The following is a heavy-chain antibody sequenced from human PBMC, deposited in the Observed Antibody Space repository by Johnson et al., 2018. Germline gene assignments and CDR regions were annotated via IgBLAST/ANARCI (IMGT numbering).Heavy chain of an antibody. CDR2: INDIGSAT. V-gene: IGHV3-23*04. Sequence: EVQLVETGGGLVQPGGSLRLSCEVSGFTFSSFAMSWVRQAPGKGLEWVSTINDIGSATYSADSVNGRFPISRDNSKDTLFLQMNSLRGEETAMYYCARDSESYYYDSRGYETFDIWGQGTMVTVSS. CDR1: GFTFSSFA. CDR3: ARDSESYYYDSRGYETFDI. J-gene: IGHJ3*02. D-gene: IGHD3-22*01.